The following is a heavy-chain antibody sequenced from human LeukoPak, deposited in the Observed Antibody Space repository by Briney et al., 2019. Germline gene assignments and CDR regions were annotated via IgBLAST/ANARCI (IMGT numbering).Heavy chain of an antibody. Sequence: ASVEVSCKASGYTLTELSMHWVRQAPGKGLEWMGWISAYNGNTNYAQKLQGRVTMTTDTSTSTAYMELRSLRSEDTAVYYCAREYHRNRRDGYKELGYWGQGTLVTVSS. CDR2: ISAYNGNT. J-gene: IGHJ4*02. V-gene: IGHV1-18*01. CDR1: GYTLTELS. D-gene: IGHD5-24*01. CDR3: AREYHRNRRDGYKELGY.